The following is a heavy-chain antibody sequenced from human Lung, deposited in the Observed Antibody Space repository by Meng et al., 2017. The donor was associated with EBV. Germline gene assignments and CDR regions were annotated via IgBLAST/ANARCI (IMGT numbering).Heavy chain of an antibody. CDR2: VHHSGTT. CDR3: ARSSVPMGRPPGY. J-gene: IGHJ4*02. V-gene: IGHV4-4*02. CDR1: GGPIRSINW. D-gene: IGHD3-10*01. Sequence: GQVRGPGPGLGKPSGTLSSTFTFSGGPIRSINWWSWVRQPPGKGLEWIGEVHHSGTTNHNPSIKSRVTMSVDKSKNQFSLNLTSVTAADTAVYYCARSSVPMGRPPGYWGQGTLVTVSS.